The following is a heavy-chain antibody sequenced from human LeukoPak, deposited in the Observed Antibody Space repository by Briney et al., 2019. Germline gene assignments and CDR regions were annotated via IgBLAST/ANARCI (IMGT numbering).Heavy chain of an antibody. Sequence: SETLSLTCTVSGGSISSSSYYWGWIRQPPGKGLEWIGSIYYSGSTYYNPSLKSRVTISVDTSKNQFSLKLNSVTAADTAVYYCARLRQDYYYDSSGSSSYFDLWGQGTLVTVSS. J-gene: IGHJ4*02. CDR3: ARLRQDYYYDSSGSSSYFDL. CDR2: IYYSGST. V-gene: IGHV4-39*01. CDR1: GGSISSSSYY. D-gene: IGHD3-22*01.